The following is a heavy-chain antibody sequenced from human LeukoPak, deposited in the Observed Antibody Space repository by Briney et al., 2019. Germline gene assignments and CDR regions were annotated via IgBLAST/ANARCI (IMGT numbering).Heavy chain of an antibody. V-gene: IGHV4-61*01. Sequence: SETLFLTCTVSGGSISSSSYYWSWIRQPPGKGLEWIGYIYYSGSTNYNPSLKSRVTISVDTSKNQFSLKLSSVTAADTAVYYCATNFYDGPLDYWGQGTLVTVSS. CDR1: GGSISSSSYY. D-gene: IGHD2/OR15-2a*01. CDR2: IYYSGST. CDR3: ATNFYDGPLDY. J-gene: IGHJ4*02.